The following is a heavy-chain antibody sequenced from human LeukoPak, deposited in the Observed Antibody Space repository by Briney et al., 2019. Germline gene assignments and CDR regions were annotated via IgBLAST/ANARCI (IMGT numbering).Heavy chain of an antibody. CDR1: GDSISDYY. Sequence: SETLSLTCTVSGDSISDYYWSWIRQPAGKGLEWIGRFYTSESIDYNPSLKSRVIMSVDTSKNQFSLKLSSVTAADTAVYYCARDREIDYSSTYYMDVWGKGTTVTVSS. CDR3: ARDREIDYSSTYYMDV. V-gene: IGHV4-4*07. J-gene: IGHJ6*03. CDR2: FYTSESI. D-gene: IGHD4-11*01.